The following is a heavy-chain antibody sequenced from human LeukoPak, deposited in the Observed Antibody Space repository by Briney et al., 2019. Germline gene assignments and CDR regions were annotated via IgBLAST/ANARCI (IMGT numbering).Heavy chain of an antibody. V-gene: IGHV4-34*01. CDR1: GGSFSGYY. CDR3: ARGVYSSGWQGRDYFDY. Sequence: SETLSLTCAVYGGSFSGYYWSWIRQPPGKGLEWIGEINHSGSTNYNPSLKSRVTISVDTSKNQFSLKLSSVTAADTAVYYCARGVYSSGWQGRDYFDYWGQGTLVTVSS. CDR2: INHSGST. J-gene: IGHJ4*02. D-gene: IGHD6-19*01.